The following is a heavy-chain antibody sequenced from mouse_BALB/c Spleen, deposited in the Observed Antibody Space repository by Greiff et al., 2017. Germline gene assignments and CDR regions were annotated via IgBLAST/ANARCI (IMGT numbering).Heavy chain of an antibody. CDR3: TTLGYDWFAY. D-gene: IGHD2-2*01. Sequence: QVQLQQPGAELVRPGASVKLSCKASGYTFTSYWINWVKQRPGQGLEWIGNIYPSDSYTNYNQKFKDKATLTVDKSSSTAYMQLSSPTSEDSAVYYCTTLGYDWFAYWGQGTLVTVSA. J-gene: IGHJ3*01. V-gene: IGHV1-69*02. CDR2: IYPSDSYT. CDR1: GYTFTSYW.